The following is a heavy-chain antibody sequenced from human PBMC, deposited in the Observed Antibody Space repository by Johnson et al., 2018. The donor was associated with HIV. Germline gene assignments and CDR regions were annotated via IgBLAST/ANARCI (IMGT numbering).Heavy chain of an antibody. J-gene: IGHJ3*01. CDR1: GFTFSDYY. D-gene: IGHD2-8*01. Sequence: QVKLVESGGGLVKPGGSLRLSCAASGFTFSDYYMSWIRQAPVEGLEWISYISSGGGSILYADSVKDRFTISRDNAQNSLFLQMNSLTTEDTAIYFCARGSLTDDSCAEWGQGTMVLVSS. CDR2: ISSGGGSI. V-gene: IGHV3-11*04. CDR3: ARGSLTDDSCAE.